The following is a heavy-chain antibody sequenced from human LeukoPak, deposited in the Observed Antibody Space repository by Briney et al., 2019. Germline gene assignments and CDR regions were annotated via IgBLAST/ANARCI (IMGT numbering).Heavy chain of an antibody. D-gene: IGHD3-16*01. J-gene: IGHJ4*02. CDR2: ISSSSSYI. CDR3: ARGPFSGSYAD. V-gene: IGHV3-21*01. Sequence: GGSLRLSCAASGFTFGSYSMNWVRQAPGKGLEWVSSISSSSSYIYYADSVKGRFTISRDNAKNSLYLQMNSLRAEDTAVYYCARGPFSGSYADWGQGTLVTVSS. CDR1: GFTFGSYS.